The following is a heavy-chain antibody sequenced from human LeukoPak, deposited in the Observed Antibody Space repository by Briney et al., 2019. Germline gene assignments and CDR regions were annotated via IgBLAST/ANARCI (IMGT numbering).Heavy chain of an antibody. Sequence: WGSLRLSCAASGFTFSSYSMNWVRQAPGKGLEWVSSISSSSSYIYYADSVKGRFTISRDNAKNSLYLQMNSLRAEDTAVYYCARDRTYSSSCPDYWGQGTLVTVSS. CDR2: ISSSSSYI. V-gene: IGHV3-21*01. CDR1: GFTFSSYS. CDR3: ARDRTYSSSCPDY. D-gene: IGHD6-13*01. J-gene: IGHJ4*02.